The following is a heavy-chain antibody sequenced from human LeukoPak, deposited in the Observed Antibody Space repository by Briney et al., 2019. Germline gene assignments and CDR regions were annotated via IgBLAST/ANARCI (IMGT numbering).Heavy chain of an antibody. Sequence: GESLKISCKGSGYSFTSYWIGWVRQMPGKGLEWMGIIYPGDSDTRYSPSFQGQVTISADKSISTAYLQWSSLKASDTATYYCARYVAAIFHWFDPWGQGTLVTVSS. CDR2: IYPGDSDT. CDR1: GYSFTSYW. J-gene: IGHJ5*02. CDR3: ARYVAAIFHWFDP. D-gene: IGHD2-15*01. V-gene: IGHV5-51*01.